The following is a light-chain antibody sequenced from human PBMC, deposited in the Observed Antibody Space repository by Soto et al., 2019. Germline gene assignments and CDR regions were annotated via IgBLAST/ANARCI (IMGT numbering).Light chain of an antibody. CDR2: GAS. J-gene: IGKJ2*01. V-gene: IGKV3-15*01. Sequence: EIVMTQSPATLSVSPGERATLSCRASQSVSSYSAWYQQKPGQAPRLLIYGASTRATGIPARFSGSGSGTEFTLTISSLQSEDFAVYYCHQYNNWPATFGQGTKVDIK. CDR1: QSVSSY. CDR3: HQYNNWPAT.